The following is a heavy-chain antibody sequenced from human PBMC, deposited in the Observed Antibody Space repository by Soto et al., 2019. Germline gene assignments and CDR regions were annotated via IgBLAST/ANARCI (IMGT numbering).Heavy chain of an antibody. Sequence: SGPTLVNPTQTLTLTCTFSGFSLSTSKVGVGWIRQPPGKALEWLAHVYWNDAKYYSLSLTTRLTITKDTSKNQVVLTMTNMDPVDTATYFCGHPNTRGYYFDYCGQVALVTVSS. CDR3: GHPNTRGYYFDY. CDR1: GFSLSTSKVG. CDR2: VYWNDAK. V-gene: IGHV2-5*01. J-gene: IGHJ4*02.